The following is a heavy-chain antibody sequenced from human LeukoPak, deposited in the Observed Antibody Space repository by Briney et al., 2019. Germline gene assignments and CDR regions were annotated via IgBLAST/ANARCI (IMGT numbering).Heavy chain of an antibody. Sequence: ASVKVSCKASGYTFTSYGISWVRQAPGQGLEWMGWISAYNGNTNYAQKLQGRVTMTTDTSTSTAYMELRSLRSDDTAVYYCARISGDYFGMYYFDYWGQGTPVTVSS. CDR3: ARISGDYFGMYYFDY. D-gene: IGHD3-22*01. V-gene: IGHV1-18*01. CDR1: GYTFTSYG. CDR2: ISAYNGNT. J-gene: IGHJ4*02.